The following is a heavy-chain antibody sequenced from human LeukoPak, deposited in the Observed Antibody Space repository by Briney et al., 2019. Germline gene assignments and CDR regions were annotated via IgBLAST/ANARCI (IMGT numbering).Heavy chain of an antibody. CDR2: INHSGST. CDR1: GGSFSGYD. J-gene: IGHJ3*02. CDR3: ARNYYDSSGRNDAFDI. D-gene: IGHD3-22*01. Sequence: PSETLSLTCAVYGGSFSGYDWSWIRQPPGKGLEWIGEINHSGSTNYNPSLKSRVTISVDTSKNQFSLKLSSVTAADTAVYYCARNYYDSSGRNDAFDIWGQGTMVTVSS. V-gene: IGHV4-34*01.